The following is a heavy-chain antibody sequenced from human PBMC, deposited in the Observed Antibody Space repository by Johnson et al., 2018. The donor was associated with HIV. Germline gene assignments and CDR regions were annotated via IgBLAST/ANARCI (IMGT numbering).Heavy chain of an antibody. Sequence: VQLVESGGGVVQPGGSLRLSCKASGFTFSNYGIHWVRQAPGKGLEWVTFIQFDGSHKYSADFVKGRFTISRDTSKKSVFLQMNSLRPEDTAVYYCARDHSSSWYRGFGGAFDIWGQGTMVTVSS. CDR1: GFTFSNYG. CDR3: ARDHSSSWYRGFGGAFDI. CDR2: IQFDGSHK. J-gene: IGHJ3*02. V-gene: IGHV3-30*02. D-gene: IGHD6-13*01.